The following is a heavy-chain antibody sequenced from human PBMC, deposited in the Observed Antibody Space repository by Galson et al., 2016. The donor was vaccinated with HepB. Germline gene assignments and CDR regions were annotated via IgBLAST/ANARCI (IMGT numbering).Heavy chain of an antibody. V-gene: IGHV4-61*01. J-gene: IGHJ4*02. CDR2: IYYSGTT. CDR3: ARMDPALISGFDY. CDR1: GGSISSGNYY. Sequence: ETLSLTCTVSGGSISSGNYYWSWVRQPPGKRLEWIGDIYYSGTTNYKPSLKSRVTISVDTSKNQFSLRLSSVTAADTAVYYCARMDPALISGFDYWGRGTLVTVSS. D-gene: IGHD2-15*01.